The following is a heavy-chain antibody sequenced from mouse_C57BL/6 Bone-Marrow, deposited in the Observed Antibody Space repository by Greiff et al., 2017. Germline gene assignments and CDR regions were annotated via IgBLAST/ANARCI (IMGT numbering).Heavy chain of an antibody. CDR3: AREGGYFACPYFDY. J-gene: IGHJ2*01. Sequence: EVQLQQSGAELVRPGASVKLSCTASGFNINDYYMHWVKQRPGQGLEWIGRIDPEDGDTEYAPKFQGKATITADTSSNTAYLQLSSLTSEDTAIYYGAREGGYFACPYFDYWGQGTTLTVSS. CDR2: IDPEDGDT. CDR1: GFNINDYY. D-gene: IGHD2-3*01. V-gene: IGHV14-1*01.